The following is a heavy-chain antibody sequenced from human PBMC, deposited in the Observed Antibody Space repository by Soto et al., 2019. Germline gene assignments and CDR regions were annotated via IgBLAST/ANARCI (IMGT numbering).Heavy chain of an antibody. CDR3: ARDTPLLEWLIDY. D-gene: IGHD3-3*02. Sequence: QVQLVESGGGVVQPGRSLRLSCAASGFTFSTYAMHWVRQAPGKGLEWVAVISYDGSNKYSADSVKGRFTISRDNSKNTLYLQMNSLRPADTAVYYCARDTPLLEWLIDYWGQGTLVSVSS. CDR2: ISYDGSNK. V-gene: IGHV3-30-3*01. J-gene: IGHJ4*02. CDR1: GFTFSTYA.